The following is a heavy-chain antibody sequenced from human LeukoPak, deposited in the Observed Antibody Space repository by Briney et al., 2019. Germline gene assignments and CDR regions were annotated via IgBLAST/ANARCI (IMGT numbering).Heavy chain of an antibody. CDR3: AGDYADYLGYFFFDY. Sequence: GRSLRPSYAASGFTFNNYAINWVRQAPGNWLECVSSIRGGGEPTSHADSGDGPPSTSRDNSQNTLYLQMNSLRAEHTAIYYCAGDYADYLGYFFFDYWGQGTLVTVSS. V-gene: IGHV3-23*01. D-gene: IGHD4-17*01. CDR1: GFTFNNYA. J-gene: IGHJ4*02. CDR2: IRGGGEPT.